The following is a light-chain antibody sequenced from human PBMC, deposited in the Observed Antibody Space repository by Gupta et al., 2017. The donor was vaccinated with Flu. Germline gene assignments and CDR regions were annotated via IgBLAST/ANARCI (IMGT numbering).Light chain of an antibody. Sequence: QSALTQPASVSGSPAQSITISCTGTSSDIGSYKFVTRYPQHPGKAPKLMIYEVSERPSGVSNRFSASKAGNTASLTISGLQPEDEADYYCCSYAGRSTQVFGTGTKVTVL. V-gene: IGLV2-23*02. J-gene: IGLJ1*01. CDR2: EVS. CDR1: SSDIGSYKF. CDR3: CSYAGRSTQV.